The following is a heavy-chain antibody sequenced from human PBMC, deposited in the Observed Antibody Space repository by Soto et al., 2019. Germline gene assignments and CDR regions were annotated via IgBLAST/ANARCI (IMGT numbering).Heavy chain of an antibody. Sequence: PSETLSITCTVSGGCVSSGDYYWSWIRQPPGKGLEWIGYIYYSGSTYYNPSLKSRVTISVDTSKNQFSLKLSSVTAADTAVYYCARFTYEGYFDYWGQGTLVTVSS. D-gene: IGHD3-3*01. CDR1: GGCVSSGDYY. CDR3: ARFTYEGYFDY. J-gene: IGHJ4*02. V-gene: IGHV4-30-4*01. CDR2: IYYSGST.